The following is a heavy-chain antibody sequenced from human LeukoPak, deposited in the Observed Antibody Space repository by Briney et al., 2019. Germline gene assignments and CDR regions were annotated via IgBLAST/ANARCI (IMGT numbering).Heavy chain of an antibody. CDR1: GGSFSRFY. V-gene: IGHV4-34*01. CDR3: ARGATISETGYFDF. J-gene: IGHJ4*03. CDR2: IDHRGDT. D-gene: IGHD5-24*01. Sequence: SETLSLTCAVYGGSFSRFYWSWIRQSPGKGLEWIAEIDHRGDTNYNPSVKSRVTVSVDTSKNQFSLEVRSLSAADTAVYYCARGATISETGYFDFWGQGTLVIVSS.